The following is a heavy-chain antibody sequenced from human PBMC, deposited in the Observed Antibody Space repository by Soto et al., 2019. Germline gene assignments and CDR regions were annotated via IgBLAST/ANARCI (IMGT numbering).Heavy chain of an antibody. CDR2: INHSGST. CDR1: GGSFSGYY. J-gene: IGHJ6*02. V-gene: IGHV4-34*01. D-gene: IGHD6-13*01. Sequence: PSETLSLTCAVYGGSFSGYYWSWIRQPPGKGLEWIGEINHSGSTNYNPSLKSRVTISVDTSKSQFSLNLRSVTAADTAVYYCAGGRGRQQLVMTYYYGMDVWGQGTTVTVSS. CDR3: AGGRGRQQLVMTYYYGMDV.